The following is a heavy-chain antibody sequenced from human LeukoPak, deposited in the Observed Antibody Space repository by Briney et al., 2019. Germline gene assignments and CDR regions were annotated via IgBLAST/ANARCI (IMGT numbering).Heavy chain of an antibody. CDR3: ARDSGIEGNGDYFEN. CDR2: ISIGGGNT. CDR1: GFTFFSHS. J-gene: IGHJ4*02. D-gene: IGHD3-10*01. V-gene: IGHV3-21*06. Sequence: PGGSLRLSCAASGFTFFSHSFKWIRKAPGKGLEWVSSISIGGGNTKYADSVKGRFTISRDNAKNSVYLQMDNLRVEDTAVYYCARDSGIEGNGDYFENWGQGTLVTVSS.